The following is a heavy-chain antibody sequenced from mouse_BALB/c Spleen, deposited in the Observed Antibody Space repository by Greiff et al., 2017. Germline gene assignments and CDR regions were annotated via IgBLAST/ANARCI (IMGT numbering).Heavy chain of an antibody. Sequence: EVKVVESGGGLVKPGGSLKLSCAASGFTFSSYAMSWVRQTPEKRLEWVASISSGGSTYYPDSVKGRFTISRDNARNILYLQMSSLRSEDTAMYYCARVGLTTAFDYWGQGTTLTVSS. D-gene: IGHD1-2*01. J-gene: IGHJ2*01. CDR1: GFTFSSYA. CDR2: ISSGGST. V-gene: IGHV5-6-5*01. CDR3: ARVGLTTAFDY.